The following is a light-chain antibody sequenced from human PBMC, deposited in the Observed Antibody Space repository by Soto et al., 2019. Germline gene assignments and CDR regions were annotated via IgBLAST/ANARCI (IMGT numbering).Light chain of an antibody. J-gene: IGLJ1*01. CDR2: EVS. V-gene: IGLV2-14*03. CDR3: SSYTSSSTQV. Sequence: QSVLTQPASVSGSPGQSITISCTGTSSDVGAYDYDSWYQQHPDKAPKLMIYEVSNRPSGVSNRFSGSKSVNTATLTISGLQTEDEADYYCSSYTSSSTQVFGTGTKVTVL. CDR1: SSDVGAYDY.